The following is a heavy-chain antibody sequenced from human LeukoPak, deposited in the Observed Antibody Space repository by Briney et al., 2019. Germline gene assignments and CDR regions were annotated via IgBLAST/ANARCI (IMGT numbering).Heavy chain of an antibody. J-gene: IGHJ3*01. CDR3: ARRWVYDKRAFDA. Sequence: SETLSLTCTVSGGSISGTYYWSWIRQPPGKGLEWIGYIYYTGTTDSNPSLKSRATISLDTSKNQFSLNLSSVTAADTAVYYCARRWVYDKRAFDAWGQGTMVTVSS. V-gene: IGHV4-59*08. CDR2: IYYTGTT. D-gene: IGHD3-16*01. CDR1: GGSISGTYY.